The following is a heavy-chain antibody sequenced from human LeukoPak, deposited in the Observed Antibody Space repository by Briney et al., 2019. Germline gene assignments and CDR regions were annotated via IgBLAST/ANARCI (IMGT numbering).Heavy chain of an antibody. CDR2: INEDGSRT. CDR3: ARVASDSRGWYHFDL. D-gene: IGHD6-19*01. CDR1: GFTFSSFW. V-gene: IGHV3-74*01. Sequence: SGGSLRLFCAGSGFTFSSFWFHWVRQGAGKGLVWVSRINEDGSRTDYADSVQGRFNIFRDNAKKTLYLQMNSLSVEDTGVYYCARVASDSRGWYHFDLWGPGTLLTVSS. J-gene: IGHJ4*02.